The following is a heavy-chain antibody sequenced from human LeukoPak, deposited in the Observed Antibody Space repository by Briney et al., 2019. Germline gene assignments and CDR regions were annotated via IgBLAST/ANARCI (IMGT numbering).Heavy chain of an antibody. Sequence: SETLSVTRTGCVDSLSSYYWSGIRQPPGKEREGMGYMSYSGRTNYNPSLESRVTIAVDTSKNQFSLRLSSVTAADTAVYYCARGGPAVLRYFDWLFGGYFDYWGQGTLVTVSS. J-gene: IGHJ4*02. CDR2: MSYSGRT. D-gene: IGHD3-9*01. V-gene: IGHV4-59*01. CDR3: ARGGPAVLRYFDWLFGGYFDY. CDR1: VDSLSSYY.